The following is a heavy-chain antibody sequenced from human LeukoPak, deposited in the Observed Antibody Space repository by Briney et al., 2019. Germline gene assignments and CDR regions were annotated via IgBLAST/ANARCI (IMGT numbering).Heavy chain of an antibody. CDR1: GGPIRSYY. Sequence: SDPLSLPCTVSGGPIRSYYWRWIRQPAGKGLEWIGRIYTSGSTNYNPSLKCRVTRSIDTSKIQFSLKRSSVTAADTAVYYCARDPSGRVNAFDIWGQGTMVTVSS. J-gene: IGHJ3*02. CDR2: IYTSGST. CDR3: ARDPSGRVNAFDI. V-gene: IGHV4-4*07. D-gene: IGHD2-8*02.